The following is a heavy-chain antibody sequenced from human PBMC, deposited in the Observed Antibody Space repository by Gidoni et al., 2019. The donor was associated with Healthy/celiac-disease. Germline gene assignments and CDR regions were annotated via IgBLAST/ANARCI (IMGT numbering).Heavy chain of an antibody. V-gene: IGHV3-30*03. CDR2: ISYDGSNK. D-gene: IGHD3-9*01. Sequence: QVQLVESGGGVVQPGRSLRLSCAASGFTFSSYGMHWVRQAPGKGLEWVAVISYDGSNKYYADSVKGRFTISRDNSKNTLYLQMNSLRAEDTAVYYCARAGYFDWSPPFDYWGQGTLVTVSS. CDR3: ARAGYFDWSPPFDY. CDR1: GFTFSSYG. J-gene: IGHJ4*02.